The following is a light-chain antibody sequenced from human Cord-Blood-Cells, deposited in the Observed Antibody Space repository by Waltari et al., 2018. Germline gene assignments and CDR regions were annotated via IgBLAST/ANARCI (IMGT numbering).Light chain of an antibody. CDR3: SSYTSSSTLV. CDR1: SCDVGGYNY. J-gene: IGLJ2*01. CDR2: DVS. Sequence: QSALTQPAYVAGSPGQSITTSCTGTSCDVGGYNYVSWYQQHPGKAPKLMIYDVSNRPSGVSNRFSGSKSGNTASLTISGLQAEDEADYYCSSYTSSSTLVFGGGTKLTVL. V-gene: IGLV2-14*01.